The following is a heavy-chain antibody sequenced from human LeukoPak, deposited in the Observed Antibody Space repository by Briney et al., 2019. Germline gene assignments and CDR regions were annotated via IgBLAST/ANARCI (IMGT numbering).Heavy chain of an antibody. CDR3: TSFGYYSDAFDI. V-gene: IGHV3-49*03. CDR1: GLTFSDHY. J-gene: IGHJ3*02. CDR2: IRSKAYGGTT. D-gene: IGHD3-10*01. Sequence: GGSLRLSCAASGLTFSDHYMSWIRQAPGKGLEWVGFIRSKAYGGTTEYAASVKGRFTISRDDSKSIAYLQMNSLKTEDTAVYYCTSFGYYSDAFDIWGQGTMVTVSS.